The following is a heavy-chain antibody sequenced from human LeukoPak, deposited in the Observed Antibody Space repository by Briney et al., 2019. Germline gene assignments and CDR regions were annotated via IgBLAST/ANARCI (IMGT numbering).Heavy chain of an antibody. CDR2: IYTSGST. Sequence: SETLSLTCTVSGGSISSYYWSWIRQPPGKGLEWIGYIYTSGSTNYNPSLKCRVTISVDTSKNQFSLKLSSVTAADTAVYYCASGHYSYYYMDVWGKGTTVTVSS. CDR1: GGSISSYY. V-gene: IGHV4-4*09. J-gene: IGHJ6*03. CDR3: ASGHYSYYYMDV.